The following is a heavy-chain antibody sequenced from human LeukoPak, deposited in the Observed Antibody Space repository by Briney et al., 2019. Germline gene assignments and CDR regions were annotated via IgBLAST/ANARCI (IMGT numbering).Heavy chain of an antibody. CDR3: AREGIAARLIDY. D-gene: IGHD6-6*01. J-gene: IGHJ4*02. Sequence: SWVRQPPGKGLEWIGYIYYSGSTYYNPSLKSRVTISVDTSKNQFSLKLSSVTAADTAVYYCAREGIAARLIDYWGQGTLVTVSS. CDR2: IYYSGST. V-gene: IGHV4-30-4*08.